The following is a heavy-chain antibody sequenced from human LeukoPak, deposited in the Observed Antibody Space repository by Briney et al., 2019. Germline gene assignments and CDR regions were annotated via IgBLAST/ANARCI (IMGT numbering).Heavy chain of an antibody. CDR3: ARHCCSGPAKRVFDI. CDR2: ISYSGNT. CDR1: GGSIISSDYH. V-gene: IGHV4-39*01. Sequence: SETLSLTCTVSGGSIISSDYHWGWVRQPPGKGLEWIGTISYSGNTDYNPSLRSRVTISVDTSNNQFSLRMGSVTAADTAVYHCARHCCSGPAKRVFDIWGQGTMVTVSS. J-gene: IGHJ3*02. D-gene: IGHD2-15*01.